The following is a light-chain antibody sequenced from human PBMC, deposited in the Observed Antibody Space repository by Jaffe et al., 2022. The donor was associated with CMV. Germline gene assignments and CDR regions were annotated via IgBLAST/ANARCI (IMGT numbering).Light chain of an antibody. Sequence: EIVLTQSPATLSVSPGDRATLSCTASQNVNPNLAWYQQKPGQAPRLLIYDASTRATDIPARFRGGGSGTDFTLTISSVEPEDFAVYYCQYRTNWPRFTFGGGTRVEI. V-gene: IGKV3-11*01. J-gene: IGKJ4*01. CDR2: DAS. CDR3: QYRTNWPRFT. CDR1: QNVNPN.